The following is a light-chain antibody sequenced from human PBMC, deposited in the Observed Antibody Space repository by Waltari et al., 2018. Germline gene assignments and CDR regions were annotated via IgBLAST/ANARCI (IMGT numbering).Light chain of an antibody. J-gene: IGLJ3*02. V-gene: IGLV8-61*01. CDR2: NAN. CDR1: TGSLPSTSY. CDR3: LLYLGSGIWV. Sequence: QTVVTQDPSFSVDPVGTVTLTCALSTGSLPSTSYPSWYQQSPGQTPRTLVYNANIRSFGVPARFSGSVLGNKAVLTITEAQAEDESTYFCLLYLGSGIWVFGGGTKLTVL.